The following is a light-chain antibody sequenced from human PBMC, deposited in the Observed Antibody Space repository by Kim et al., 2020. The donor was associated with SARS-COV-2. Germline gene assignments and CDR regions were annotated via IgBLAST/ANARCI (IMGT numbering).Light chain of an antibody. V-gene: IGLV6-57*04. CDR2: EDN. CDR1: SGSIASNY. J-gene: IGLJ2*01. CDR3: HSYDSSLYVV. Sequence: NFMLTQPHSVSESPGKTVTISCTRSSGSIASNYVQWYQQRPGSAPTTVIYEDNQRPSGVPDRFSGSIDSSSNSASLTISGLKTEDEADYYCHSYDSSLYVVFGGGTHLTVL.